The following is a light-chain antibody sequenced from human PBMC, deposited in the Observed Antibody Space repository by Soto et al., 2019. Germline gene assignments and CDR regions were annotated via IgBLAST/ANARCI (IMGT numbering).Light chain of an antibody. V-gene: IGKV3-20*01. CDR2: GAY. CDR3: QQYGGSPWT. J-gene: IGKJ1*01. CDR1: QSIPNSY. Sequence: EIVLTQSPCTLSLSPGERSTLSFIASQSIPNSYVAWYQQRPGQAPRLLLYGAYNRATGIPDRFSGSGSGTDFTLTISRLEPEDFAMYYCQQYGGSPWTFGQGTKVDIK.